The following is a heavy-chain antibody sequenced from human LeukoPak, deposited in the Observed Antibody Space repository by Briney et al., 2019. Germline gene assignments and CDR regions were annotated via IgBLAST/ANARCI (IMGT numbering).Heavy chain of an antibody. D-gene: IGHD6-13*01. CDR1: GGSISSGGYY. CDR2: IYYSGST. Sequence: SETLSLTCTVSGGSISSGGYYWSWIRQHPGKGLEWIGYIYYSGSTYYNPSLKSRVTISVDTSKNQFSLKLSSVTAADTAVYYCARVMAIAAAADYYYYGMDVWGQGTTVTVSS. CDR3: ARVMAIAAAADYYYYGMDV. J-gene: IGHJ6*02. V-gene: IGHV4-31*03.